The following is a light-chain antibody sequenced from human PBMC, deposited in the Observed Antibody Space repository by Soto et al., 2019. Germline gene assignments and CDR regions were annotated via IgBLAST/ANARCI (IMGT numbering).Light chain of an antibody. CDR2: DAS. Sequence: DIQLTQSPSSLSASVGDKVTITCRASQSIRSYLNWVQQKPGKAPKLLIYDASSLQTGVPSGFSGSGSGTDFSLTISSLQPEDFATYYCQQSYSTPPWTFGQGTKVDIK. V-gene: IGKV1-39*01. CDR1: QSIRSY. J-gene: IGKJ1*01. CDR3: QQSYSTPPWT.